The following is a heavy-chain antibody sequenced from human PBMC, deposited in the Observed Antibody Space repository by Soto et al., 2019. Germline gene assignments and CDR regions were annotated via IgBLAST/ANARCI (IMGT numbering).Heavy chain of an antibody. J-gene: IGHJ6*02. CDR1: GYTFTGYY. Sequence: QVQLVQSGAEVKKPGASVKVSCKASGYTFTGYYMHWVRQAPGQGLEWMGWINPNSGVTKYAQKFQGRVTMTRDTSISTAYMELSRLRSDDTAVYYCAIPTDTAMVTFYYGMDVWGQGTTVTVSS. CDR2: INPNSGVT. CDR3: AIPTDTAMVTFYYGMDV. V-gene: IGHV1-2*02. D-gene: IGHD5-18*01.